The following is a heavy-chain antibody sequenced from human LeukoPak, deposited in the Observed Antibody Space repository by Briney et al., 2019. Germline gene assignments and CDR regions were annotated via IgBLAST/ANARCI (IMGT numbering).Heavy chain of an antibody. J-gene: IGHJ6*02. CDR3: AKDTYGDYYYYGMDV. CDR1: GFTFSSYA. V-gene: IGHV3-23*01. CDR2: ISGSGGST. Sequence: GGSLRLFCAASGFTFSSYAMSWVRQAPGKGLEWVSAISGSGGSTYYADSVKGRFTISRDNSKNTLYLQMNSLRAEDTAVYYCAKDTYGDYYYYGMDVWGQGTTVTVSS. D-gene: IGHD4-17*01.